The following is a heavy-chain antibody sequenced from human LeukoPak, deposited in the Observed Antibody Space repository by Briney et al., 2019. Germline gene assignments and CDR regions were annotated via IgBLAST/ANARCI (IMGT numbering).Heavy chain of an antibody. D-gene: IGHD2-21*02. J-gene: IGHJ4*02. V-gene: IGHV3-20*04. CDR1: GFTFDDYG. CDR3: ARRRGLNFVVVPAIFDY. CDR2: ISWNGGST. Sequence: GGSLRLSCAASGFTFDDYGMSWVRQAPGEGLEWGSGISWNGGSTTYADSVKGRFTISRDNGKNSLSRQMNSLRAEDTAFYYCARRRGLNFVVVPAIFDYWGQGTLVTVSS.